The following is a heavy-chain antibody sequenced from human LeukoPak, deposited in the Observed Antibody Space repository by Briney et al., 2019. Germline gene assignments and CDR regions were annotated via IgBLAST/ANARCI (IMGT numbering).Heavy chain of an antibody. CDR1: GYTFTSYG. CDR3: ARNLWFGESSDAFDM. CDR2: ISAYNGNT. Sequence: ASVKVSCKASGYTFTSYGISWVRQAPGQGLEWMGWISAYNGNTNYAQKLQGRVTMTTDTSTSIAYMELRSLRSDDTAVYYCARNLWFGESSDAFDMWGQGTMVTVSS. J-gene: IGHJ3*02. D-gene: IGHD3-10*01. V-gene: IGHV1-18*01.